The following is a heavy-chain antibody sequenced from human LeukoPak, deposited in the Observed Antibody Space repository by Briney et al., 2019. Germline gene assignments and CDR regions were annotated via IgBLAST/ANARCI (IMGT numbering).Heavy chain of an antibody. D-gene: IGHD5-12*01. V-gene: IGHV4-39*07. CDR3: AREADIVATISNGRDYFDY. Sequence: SETLSLTCTVSGGSISSSSYYWGWIRQPPGKGLEWIGSIYYSGSTYYNPSLKSRVTISVDTSKNQFSLKLSSVTAADTAVYYCAREADIVATISNGRDYFDYWGQGTLVTVSS. J-gene: IGHJ4*02. CDR1: GGSISSSSYY. CDR2: IYYSGST.